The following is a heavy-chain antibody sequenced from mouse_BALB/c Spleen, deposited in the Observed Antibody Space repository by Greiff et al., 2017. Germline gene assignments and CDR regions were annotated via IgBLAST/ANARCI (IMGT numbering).Heavy chain of an antibody. V-gene: IGHV3-6*02. D-gene: IGHD2-14*01. Sequence: ESGPGLVKPSQSLSLTCSVTGYSITSGYYWNWIRQFPGNKLEWMGYISYDGSNNYNPSLKNRISITRDTSKNQFFLKLNSVTTEDTATYYCASAYYRYDFDYWGQGTTLTVSS. CDR2: ISYDGSN. CDR1: GYSITSGYY. J-gene: IGHJ2*01. CDR3: ASAYYRYDFDY.